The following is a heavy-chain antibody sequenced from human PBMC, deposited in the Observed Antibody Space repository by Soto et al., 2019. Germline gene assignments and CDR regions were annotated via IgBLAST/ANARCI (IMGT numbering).Heavy chain of an antibody. J-gene: IGHJ6*02. CDR2: IIPILGIA. CDR3: ASLMSSGYYYGMDV. Sequence: QVQLVQSGAEVKKPGSSVKVSCKASGGTFSSYTISWVRQAPGQGLEWMGRIIPILGIANYAQKFQGRVTITADKSTSPAYMEQSSLRSEDTAVYYCASLMSSGYYYGMDVWGQGTTVTVSS. V-gene: IGHV1-69*02. CDR1: GGTFSSYT. D-gene: IGHD3-10*01.